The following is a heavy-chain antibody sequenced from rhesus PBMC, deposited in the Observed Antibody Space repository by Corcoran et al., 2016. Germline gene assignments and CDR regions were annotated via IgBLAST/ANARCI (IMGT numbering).Heavy chain of an antibody. D-gene: IGHD3-16*01. CDR3: AGRSGREARAFDF. CDR1: GGSISDSYR. CDR2: IYGSSTST. V-gene: IGHV4S10*01. J-gene: IGHJ3*01. Sequence: QVQLQESGPGVVKPSETLSLTCAVSGGSISDSYRWSWIRQPPGKGLEWIGYIYGSSTSTNYNPSLQIRVTIAKDTSKNQFSVKRSSVTAADTALYYCAGRSGREARAFDFWGQGLRVTVSS.